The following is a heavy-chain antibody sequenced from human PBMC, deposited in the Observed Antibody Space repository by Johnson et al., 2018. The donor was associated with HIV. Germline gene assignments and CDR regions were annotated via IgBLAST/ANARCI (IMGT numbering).Heavy chain of an antibody. V-gene: IGHV3-30*03. J-gene: IGHJ3*02. D-gene: IGHD1-26*01. Sequence: QVQLVESGGGLVQPGGSLRLSCAASGFTFSSYAMSWVRQAPGKGLEWVAVMSYDGSNKYYADSVKGRFTISRDSSKNTLYLQMNSLRPEDTAVYYCARAVGAGGIWGQGTMVTVSS. CDR3: ARAVGAGGI. CDR1: GFTFSSYA. CDR2: MSYDGSNK.